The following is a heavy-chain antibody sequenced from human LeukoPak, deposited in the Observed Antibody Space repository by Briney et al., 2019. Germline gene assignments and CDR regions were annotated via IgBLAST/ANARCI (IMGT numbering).Heavy chain of an antibody. D-gene: IGHD3-22*01. V-gene: IGHV3-66*01. CDR2: IYSGGST. CDR1: GFTVSSNY. J-gene: IGHJ4*02. CDR3: ARGYYYDSSGLYFDY. Sequence: GGSLRLSCAASGFTVSSNYMSWVRRAPGKGLEWVSVIYSGGSTYYADSVKGRFTISRDNSKNTLYLQMNSLRAEDTAVYYCARGYYYDSSGLYFDYWGQGTLVTVSS.